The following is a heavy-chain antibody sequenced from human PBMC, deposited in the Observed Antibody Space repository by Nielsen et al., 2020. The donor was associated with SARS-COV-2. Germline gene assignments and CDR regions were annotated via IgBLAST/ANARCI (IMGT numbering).Heavy chain of an antibody. J-gene: IGHJ5*02. Sequence: ASVKVSCKASGYTFTSYAMNWVRQAPGQGLEWMGWTNTNTGNPTYAQGFTGRFVFSLDTSVSTAYLQICSLKAEDTAVYYCARDLSSTSWFGRETNWFDPWGQGTLVTVSS. V-gene: IGHV7-4-1*01. CDR2: TNTNTGNP. D-gene: IGHD2-2*01. CDR1: GYTFTSYA. CDR3: ARDLSSTSWFGRETNWFDP.